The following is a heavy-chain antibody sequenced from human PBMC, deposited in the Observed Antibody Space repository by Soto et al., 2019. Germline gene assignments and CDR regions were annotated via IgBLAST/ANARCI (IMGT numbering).Heavy chain of an antibody. D-gene: IGHD4-4*01. CDR3: AKDIEMATVGYHGMDV. Sequence: VQLQESGPGLVKPSQTLSLTCTVSGGSISSGGYYWSWIRQHPGKGLEWVSGISWNSGYKAYADSVKGRFTVSRDNAKNSLYLQMNSLRAEDTALYYCAKDIEMATVGYHGMDVWGQGTTVTVSS. CDR2: ISWNSGYK. CDR1: GGSISSGGYY. J-gene: IGHJ6*02. V-gene: IGHV3-9*01.